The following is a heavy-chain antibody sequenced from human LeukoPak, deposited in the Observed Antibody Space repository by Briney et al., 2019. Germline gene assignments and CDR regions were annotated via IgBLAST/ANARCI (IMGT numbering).Heavy chain of an antibody. D-gene: IGHD4-23*01. CDR2: ISFDGSKN. CDR1: GSTFSNYG. CDR3: ARDNDYGGNPGSDY. V-gene: IGHV3-30*03. Sequence: PGGSLRLSYAASGSTFSNYGMHWVRQAPGKGLEWVALISFDGSKNYYADSVKGRFTISRDNSKNTLYLQMNSLRAEDTAVYYCARDNDYGGNPGSDYWGQGTLVTVSS. J-gene: IGHJ4*02.